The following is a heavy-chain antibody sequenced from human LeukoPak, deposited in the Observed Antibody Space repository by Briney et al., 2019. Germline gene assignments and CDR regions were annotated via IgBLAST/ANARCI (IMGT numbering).Heavy chain of an antibody. CDR3: TVPQSGGNWFDP. CDR1: GFTFSDSA. Sequence: GGSLRLSCAASGFTFSDSAIHWVRQASGKGLEWVGRIRGKGFSDPPAYAASVKDRFTISRDDSESTAYMQMNSLKAEDTAVYYCTVPQSGGNWFDPWGPGTQVTVSS. D-gene: IGHD3-16*01. V-gene: IGHV3-73*01. J-gene: IGHJ5*02. CDR2: IRGKGFSDPP.